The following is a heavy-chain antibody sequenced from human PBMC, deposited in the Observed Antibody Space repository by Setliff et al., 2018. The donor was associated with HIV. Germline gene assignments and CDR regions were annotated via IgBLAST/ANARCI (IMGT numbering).Heavy chain of an antibody. CDR3: AKYAIAAPYYFDY. Sequence: SVKVSCKASGGTFSNYAISWVRQAPGRGLEWMGGVIPIFGTASYAQNFQGRVTITADESTSTAYVELSSLTSEDTAIYYCAKYAIAAPYYFDYWGQGTLVTVSS. CDR2: VIPIFGTA. V-gene: IGHV1-69*13. D-gene: IGHD2-8*01. CDR1: GGTFSNYA. J-gene: IGHJ4*02.